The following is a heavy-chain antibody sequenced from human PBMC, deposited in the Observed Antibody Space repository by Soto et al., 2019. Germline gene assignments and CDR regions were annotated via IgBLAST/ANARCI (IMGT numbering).Heavy chain of an antibody. CDR3: DHRHLVTFYSLVTQTYISFDS. J-gene: IGHJ5*01. CDR1: GFSLSTSGAA. V-gene: IGHV2-5*02. CDR2: VYWDDDK. D-gene: IGHD5-18*01. Sequence: QITLKESGPTLVNPTQTLTLTCTFSGFSLSTSGAAVGWIRPPPGKALEWLALVYWDDDKRYSPSIKNRVTMPKDTSKNQVVLALTNAKPVDTPTYYCDHRHLVTFYSLVTQTYISFDSWGQGALVSVAS.